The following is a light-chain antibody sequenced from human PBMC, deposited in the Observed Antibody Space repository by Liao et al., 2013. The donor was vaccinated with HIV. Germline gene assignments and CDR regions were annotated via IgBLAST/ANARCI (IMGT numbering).Light chain of an antibody. CDR2: YDS. Sequence: SYELTQAPSVSVAPGKTARITCGGNNIGSKSVYWYQQKPGQAPVLVIYYDSDRPSGIPERFSGSNSGNTATLTISRVEAGDEADYYCQVWDSSSDHRVFGGGTKLTVL. CDR3: QVWDSSSDHRV. V-gene: IGLV3-21*01. CDR1: NIGSKS. J-gene: IGLJ2*01.